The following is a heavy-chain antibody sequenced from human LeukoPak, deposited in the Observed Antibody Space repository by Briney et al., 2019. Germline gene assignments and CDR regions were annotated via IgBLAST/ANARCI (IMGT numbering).Heavy chain of an antibody. CDR1: GITFSRFW. J-gene: IGHJ4*02. Sequence: PGGSLRLSCAASGITFSRFWMSWVRQDPGKGLQWVANINQDGSEKHYVDSVKGRFTISRDNAENSLYLQMNSLRAEDTAVYYCARTRDYRFEYWGQGTLATVSS. V-gene: IGHV3-7*03. CDR2: INQDGSEK. CDR3: ARTRDYRFEY. D-gene: IGHD4-17*01.